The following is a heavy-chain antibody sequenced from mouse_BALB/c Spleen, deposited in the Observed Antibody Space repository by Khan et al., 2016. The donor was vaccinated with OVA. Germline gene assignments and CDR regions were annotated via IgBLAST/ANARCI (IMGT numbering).Heavy chain of an antibody. CDR2: ISYSGNT. CDR1: GYSITSDYA. V-gene: IGHV3-2*02. CDR3: SRVYGGDFDY. Sequence: EVQLLETGPGLVKPSQSLSLTCTVTGYSITSDYAWNWIRQFPGNKLEWMGFISYSGNTNYNPSLNSRISITRDTSKNQFFLQLNSVTTEDTATYYCSRVYGGDFDYWGQGTTLTVSS. D-gene: IGHD1-1*01. J-gene: IGHJ2*01.